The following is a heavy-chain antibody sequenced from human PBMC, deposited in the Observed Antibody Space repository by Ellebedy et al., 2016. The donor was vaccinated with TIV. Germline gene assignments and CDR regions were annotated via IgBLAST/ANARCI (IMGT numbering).Heavy chain of an antibody. D-gene: IGHD6-19*01. Sequence: GESLKISCAASEFTFSDYGMHWVRQAPGKGLEWVAVIAHDGSVQHYADFAGGRFIVSRDNFKNTLHLQMDNLKVEDTAIYYCSKEISPRSSNGWPFDQWGQGTLVTVSS. CDR2: IAHDGSVQ. CDR3: SKEISPRSSNGWPFDQ. V-gene: IGHV3-30*18. CDR1: EFTFSDYG. J-gene: IGHJ4*02.